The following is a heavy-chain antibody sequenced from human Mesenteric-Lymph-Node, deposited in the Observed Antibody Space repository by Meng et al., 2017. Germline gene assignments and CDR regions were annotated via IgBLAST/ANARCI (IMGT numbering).Heavy chain of an antibody. V-gene: IGHV1-2*06. J-gene: IGHJ3*02. CDR2: INPKTGGT. Sequence: ASVKVSCKTSGYSFTGYHIHWVRQAPGQGLEWMGRINPKTGGTNSAQKFQGRVTMTRDTSISTAYMELSRLRSDDTAVYYCARPTTVTAFDIWGQGTMVTVSS. CDR1: GYSFTGYH. D-gene: IGHD4-17*01. CDR3: ARPTTVTAFDI.